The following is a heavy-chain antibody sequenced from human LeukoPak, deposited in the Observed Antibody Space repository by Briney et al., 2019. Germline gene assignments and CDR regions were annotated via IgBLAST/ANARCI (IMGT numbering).Heavy chain of an antibody. J-gene: IGHJ4*02. CDR2: IKSKTDGGTT. Sequence: GSLRLSCAASGFTFSNAWMSWVRQAPGKGLEWVGRIKSKTDGGTTDYAAPVKGRFTISRDDSKNTLYLQMNSLKTEDTAVYYCTTRLAAAGTGFGYWGQGTLVTVSS. V-gene: IGHV3-15*01. CDR1: GFTFSNAW. D-gene: IGHD6-13*01. CDR3: TTRLAAAGTGFGY.